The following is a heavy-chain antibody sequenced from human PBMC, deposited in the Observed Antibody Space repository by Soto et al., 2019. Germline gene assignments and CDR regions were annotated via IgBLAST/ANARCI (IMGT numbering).Heavy chain of an antibody. Sequence: SETLSLTCTLSGGSISSSSYYWGWIRQPPGKGLEWIGSIYYSGGTYYNPSLKSRVTISVGTSKTQFSLKISYVTAADTAVYYCARHNRVVVPAATLSFDYWGQGTLVTVSS. V-gene: IGHV4-39*01. CDR2: IYYSGGT. CDR1: GGSISSSSYY. J-gene: IGHJ4*02. D-gene: IGHD2-2*01. CDR3: ARHNRVVVPAATLSFDY.